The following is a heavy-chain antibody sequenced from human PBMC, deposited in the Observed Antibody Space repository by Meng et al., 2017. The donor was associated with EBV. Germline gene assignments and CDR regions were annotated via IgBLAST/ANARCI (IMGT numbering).Heavy chain of an antibody. CDR2: INVGVGYT. J-gene: IGHJ4*02. V-gene: IGHV1-3*01. Sequence: QVQFVQAGAEVKDPGASVKVSCMASGYAFTSYILHWVRQAPGQRLEWMGWINVGVGYTKYSQKFQGRVTISSDTSATTGYMELSSLRSEDTAVYYCVRGPPVGVPGPGDYWGQGTLVTVSS. CDR1: GYAFTSYI. CDR3: VRGPPVGVPGPGDY. D-gene: IGHD2-21*01.